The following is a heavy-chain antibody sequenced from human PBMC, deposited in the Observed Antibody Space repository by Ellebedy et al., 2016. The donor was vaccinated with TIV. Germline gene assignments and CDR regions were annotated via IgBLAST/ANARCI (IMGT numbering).Heavy chain of an antibody. V-gene: IGHV1-2*04. Sequence: ASVKVSCXASGYTFTSYEINWVRQATGQGLEWMGCINPTSGGTNYAQKFQDWVTMTRDTSISTAYMELSSLKSDDTAIYYCARESDDYGDYFDYWGQGTLVTVSS. CDR1: GYTFTSYE. CDR3: ARESDDYGDYFDY. CDR2: INPTSGGT. D-gene: IGHD4-17*01. J-gene: IGHJ4*02.